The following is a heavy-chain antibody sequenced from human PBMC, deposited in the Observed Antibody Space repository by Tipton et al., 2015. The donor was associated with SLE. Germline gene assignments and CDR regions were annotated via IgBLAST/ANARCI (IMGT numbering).Heavy chain of an antibody. CDR1: GGSISSHY. J-gene: IGHJ3*02. Sequence: TLSLTCTVSGGSISSHYWSWIRQPPGKGLEWIGSIYYSGSTNYNHSLKSRVTISVDTSMNQFSLNLTSVTAADTAVYYCATYRSVAGVGGGTFDIWGQGTMVTVSS. CDR3: ATYRSVAGVGGGTFDI. CDR2: IYYSGST. V-gene: IGHV4-59*11. D-gene: IGHD3-16*01.